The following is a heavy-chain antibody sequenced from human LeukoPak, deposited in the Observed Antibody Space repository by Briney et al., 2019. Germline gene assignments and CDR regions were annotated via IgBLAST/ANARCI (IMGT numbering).Heavy chain of an antibody. CDR3: AKGLSGWSPFDP. Sequence: HPGGSLRLSCAASGFTFSSYAMSWVRQAPGKGLEWVAAISGSGGSTYYADSVKGRFTISRDHSKNTLYLQMNSLRAEDTAVYYCAKGLSGWSPFDPWGQGTLVTVSS. J-gene: IGHJ5*02. CDR1: GFTFSSYA. CDR2: ISGSGGST. V-gene: IGHV3-23*01. D-gene: IGHD6-19*01.